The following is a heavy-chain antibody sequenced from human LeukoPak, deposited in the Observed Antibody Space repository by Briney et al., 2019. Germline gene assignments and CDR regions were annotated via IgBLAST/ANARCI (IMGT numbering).Heavy chain of an antibody. D-gene: IGHD3-22*01. CDR1: GGSFSGYY. Sequence: PSETLSLTCAVYGGSFSGYYWSWIRQPPGKGLEWIGEINHSGSTNYNPSLKSRVTISVDTSKNQFSLKLSSVTAADTAVYYCARVMYYYDSSGYYYWFDPWGQGTLVTVSS. CDR2: INHSGST. V-gene: IGHV4-34*01. CDR3: ARVMYYYDSSGYYYWFDP. J-gene: IGHJ5*02.